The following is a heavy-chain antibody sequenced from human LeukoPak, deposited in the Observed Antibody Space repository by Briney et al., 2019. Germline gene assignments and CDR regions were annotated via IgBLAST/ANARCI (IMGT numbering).Heavy chain of an antibody. J-gene: IGHJ4*02. D-gene: IGHD3-10*01. CDR3: AKVPGDHIGSGRSGY. CDR1: GFTFSSYS. V-gene: IGHV3-7*03. CDR2: IKQDGSEK. Sequence: PGGSLRLSCAASGFTFSSYSMNWVRQAPGKGLEWVANIKQDGSEKYYVDSVKGRFTISRDNAKNSLYLQMNSLRAEDTAIYYCAKVPGDHIGSGRSGYWGQGTLVTVSS.